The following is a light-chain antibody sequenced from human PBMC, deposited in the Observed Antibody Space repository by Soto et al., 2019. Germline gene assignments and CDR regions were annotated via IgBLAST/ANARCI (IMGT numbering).Light chain of an antibody. CDR3: SSYAGSNNPVI. CDR1: SSDVGGYNY. J-gene: IGLJ2*01. V-gene: IGLV2-8*01. Sequence: QSALTQPPSASGSPGQSVTISCTGTSSDVGGYNYVSWYQHHPGKAPKLMIYGVTKRPSGVPDRFSGSKSGNTASLTVSGLQAEDEAAYYCSSYAGSNNPVIFGGGTQLTVL. CDR2: GVT.